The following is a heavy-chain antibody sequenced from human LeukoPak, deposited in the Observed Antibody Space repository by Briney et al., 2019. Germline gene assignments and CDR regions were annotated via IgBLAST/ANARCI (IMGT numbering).Heavy chain of an antibody. CDR3: AKEGVPYYGDYDY. Sequence: GGSLRLSCAASGFTFSSYAMSWVRQAPWRGLEWVSSISGSGGSTYYADSVKGRFTISRDYSKNTVYLQMNSLRAEDTAIYYCAKEGVPYYGDYDYWGQGTLVTVSS. CDR1: GFTFSSYA. J-gene: IGHJ4*02. CDR2: ISGSGGST. D-gene: IGHD4-17*01. V-gene: IGHV3-23*01.